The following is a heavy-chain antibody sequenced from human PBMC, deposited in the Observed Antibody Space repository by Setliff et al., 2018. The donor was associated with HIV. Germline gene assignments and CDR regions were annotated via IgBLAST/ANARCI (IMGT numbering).Heavy chain of an antibody. CDR3: ASGPLVYYDSPGAFDI. V-gene: IGHV3-74*01. Sequence: PSETLSLSCAASGFTFSNYWMHWVRQAPGKGLVWVSRINSDGSSTSYADSVKGRFTISRDDAKNSLYLQMNSLRSEDTAVYYCASGPLVYYDSPGAFDISGQGTMVTVSS. J-gene: IGHJ3*02. CDR1: GFTFSNYW. CDR2: INSDGSST. D-gene: IGHD3-22*01.